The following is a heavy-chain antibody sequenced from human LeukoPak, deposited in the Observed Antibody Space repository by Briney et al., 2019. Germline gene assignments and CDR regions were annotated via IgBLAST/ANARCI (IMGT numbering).Heavy chain of an antibody. CDR2: ISGYNHDT. CDR1: GYTFVSYG. Sequence: VASVKVSCKASGYTFVSYGISWVRQAPGQGLEWMGWISGYNHDTHYAQNLQDRVSITTDTSTSTAYVELRSLTSDDTALYYCARDAARTTTPGGPDYWGQGTLVTVSS. D-gene: IGHD1-1*01. CDR3: ARDAARTTTPGGPDY. V-gene: IGHV1-18*01. J-gene: IGHJ4*02.